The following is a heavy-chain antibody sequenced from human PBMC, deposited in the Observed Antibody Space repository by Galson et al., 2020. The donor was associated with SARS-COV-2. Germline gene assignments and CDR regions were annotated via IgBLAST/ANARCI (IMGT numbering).Heavy chain of an antibody. CDR3: ARFHPVTILGLFIRRTSIEGAFDI. CDR1: GYTFTTHT. J-gene: IGHJ3*02. CDR2: IDTGSGGT. V-gene: IGHV1-3*04. D-gene: IGHD3-3*01. Sequence: ASVKVSCKASGYTFTTHTIHWVRQAHGQRLEWMGWIDTGSGGTQYSKNFQGKVTSTRDTSASTAYMEVTRLRSEDTAVYYCARFHPVTILGLFIRRTSIEGAFDIWGQGTMVTVSS.